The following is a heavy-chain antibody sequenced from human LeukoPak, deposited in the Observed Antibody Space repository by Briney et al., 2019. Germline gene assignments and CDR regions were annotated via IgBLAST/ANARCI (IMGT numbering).Heavy chain of an antibody. Sequence: PGGSLRLSCAASGFTFSRYWMSWVRQAPGKGLEWVANIQQDGSEKYYVDSVKGRFTISRDNTKNSLYLQINSPRAEDTAVYYCARDQSTPGILVAGSYDYWGQGTLVTVSS. D-gene: IGHD6-19*01. J-gene: IGHJ4*02. CDR2: IQQDGSEK. CDR1: GFTFSRYW. CDR3: ARDQSTPGILVAGSYDY. V-gene: IGHV3-7*01.